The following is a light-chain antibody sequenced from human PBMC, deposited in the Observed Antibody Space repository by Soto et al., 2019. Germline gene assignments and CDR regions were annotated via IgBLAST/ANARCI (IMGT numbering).Light chain of an antibody. CDR2: RNT. CDR3: QSYDTSLSGWV. V-gene: IGLV1-40*01. Sequence: QSVLTQPPSVSGAPGQRVTISCTGSSSNIGAHYDVHWYQHLPGTAPKLLIYRNTNRPSGVPDRFSGSKYGTSASLAITGIQSEDEADYYCQSYDTSLSGWVFGGGTKLTVL. CDR1: SSNIGAHYD. J-gene: IGLJ3*02.